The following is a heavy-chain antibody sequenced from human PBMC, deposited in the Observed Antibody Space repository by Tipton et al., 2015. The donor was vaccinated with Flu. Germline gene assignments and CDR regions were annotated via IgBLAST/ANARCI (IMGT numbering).Heavy chain of an antibody. Sequence: QLVQSGPEVKKPGASVKVSCETSGYRFTGQYIHWVRQAPGQGLEWMGWINPNSGGAHYAQMFQGRVTMTRDTSISTAYMELSRLTSDDTAIYYCARLAFTGSWYDYWGQGSLVTVSS. D-gene: IGHD6-13*01. CDR2: INPNSGGA. V-gene: IGHV1-2*02. CDR3: ARLAFTGSWYDY. J-gene: IGHJ4*02. CDR1: GYRFTGQY.